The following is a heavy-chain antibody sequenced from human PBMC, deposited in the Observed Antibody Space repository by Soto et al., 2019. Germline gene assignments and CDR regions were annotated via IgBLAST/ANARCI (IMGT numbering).Heavy chain of an antibody. CDR1: GDSVSSNSAA. J-gene: IGHJ6*02. V-gene: IGHV6-1*01. CDR2: TYYRSKWYN. CDR3: ARDEGYSSGWYNGYYYYYGMYV. D-gene: IGHD6-19*01. Sequence: SQTLSLTCAISGDSVSSNSAAWNWIRQSPSRGLEWLGRTYYRSKWYNDYAVSVKSRITINPDTSKNQFSLQLISVTPEDTAVYYCARDEGYSSGWYNGYYYYYGMYVWGQGTAVTVSS.